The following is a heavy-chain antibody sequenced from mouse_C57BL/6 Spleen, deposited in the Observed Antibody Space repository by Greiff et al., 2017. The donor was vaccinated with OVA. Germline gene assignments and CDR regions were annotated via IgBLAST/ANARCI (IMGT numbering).Heavy chain of an antibody. CDR3: ARGSYYAMDY. CDR1: GYAFTNYL. J-gene: IGHJ4*01. V-gene: IGHV1-54*01. CDR2: INPGSGGT. Sequence: QVQLKQSGAELVRPGTSVKVSCKASGYAFTNYLIEWVKQRPGQGLEWIGVINPGSGGTNYNEKFKGKATLTADKSSSTAYMQLSSLTSEDSAVYFCARGSYYAMDYWGQGTSVTVSS.